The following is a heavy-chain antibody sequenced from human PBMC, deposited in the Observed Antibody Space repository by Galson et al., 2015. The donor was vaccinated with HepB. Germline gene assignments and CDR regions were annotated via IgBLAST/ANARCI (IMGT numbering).Heavy chain of an antibody. V-gene: IGHV3-30-3*01. J-gene: IGHJ3*02. Sequence: SLRLSCAASGFTFSSYAMHWVRQAPGKGLEWVAVISYDGSNKYYADSVKGRFTISRDNSKNTLYLQMNSLRAEDTAVYYCARGGTRGDPHAFDIWGQGTMVTVSS. D-gene: IGHD1-1*01. CDR1: GFTFSSYA. CDR3: ARGGTRGDPHAFDI. CDR2: ISYDGSNK.